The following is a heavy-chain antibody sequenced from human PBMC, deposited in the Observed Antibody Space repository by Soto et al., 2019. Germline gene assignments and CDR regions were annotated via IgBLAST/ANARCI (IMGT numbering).Heavy chain of an antibody. Sequence: TSETLSLTCTVSGGSISCSIYYGGWIRQPPGKGLEWIGSIFYSGSTYYNPSLKSRVTISVDTSKNQFSLKLSSVTAADTAVYYCARSVFPWGQGTLVTVSS. CDR2: IFYSGST. V-gene: IGHV4-39*07. CDR3: ARSVFP. CDR1: GGSISCSIYY. J-gene: IGHJ5*02.